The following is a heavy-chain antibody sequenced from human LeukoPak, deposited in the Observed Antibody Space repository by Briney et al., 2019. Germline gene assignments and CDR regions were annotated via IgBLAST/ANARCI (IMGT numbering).Heavy chain of an antibody. D-gene: IGHD6-19*01. CDR3: ARDSGTLTKRAQPRIAVAGSGY. CDR2: INTNTGNP. CDR1: GFTFSSYA. Sequence: KTGGSLRLSCAASGFTFSSYAMHWVRQAPGQGLEWMGWINTNTGNPTYAQGFTGRFVFSLDTSVSTAYLQISSLKAEDTAVYYCARDSGTLTKRAQPRIAVAGSGYWGQGTLVTVSS. J-gene: IGHJ4*02. V-gene: IGHV7-4-1*02.